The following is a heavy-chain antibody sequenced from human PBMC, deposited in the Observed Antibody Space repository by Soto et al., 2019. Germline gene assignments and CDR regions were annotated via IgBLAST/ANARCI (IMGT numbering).Heavy chain of an antibody. CDR1: GYSFTSYW. V-gene: IGHV5-51*01. J-gene: IGHJ3*01. D-gene: IGHD2-2*01. Sequence: GESLKISCKGSGYSFTSYWIGWVRQMPGKGLEWMGIIYPSDSDTRYSPSFQGQVTISVDKSISIAYLQWSSLKASDTAMYYCARHRLSTWDAFDLWGQGTMVTVSS. CDR2: IYPSDSDT. CDR3: ARHRLSTWDAFDL.